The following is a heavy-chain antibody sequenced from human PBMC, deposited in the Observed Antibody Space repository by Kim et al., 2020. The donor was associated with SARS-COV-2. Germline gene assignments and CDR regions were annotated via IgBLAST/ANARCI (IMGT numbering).Heavy chain of an antibody. V-gene: IGHV3-72*01. J-gene: IGHJ4*02. D-gene: IGHD2-15*01. CDR3: ARDCRD. Sequence: PKDYTTEYAASVKGRFRISRDDSKNSLYLQMDSLKTEDTAVYYCARDCRDWGQGTLVTVSS. CDR2: PKDYTT.